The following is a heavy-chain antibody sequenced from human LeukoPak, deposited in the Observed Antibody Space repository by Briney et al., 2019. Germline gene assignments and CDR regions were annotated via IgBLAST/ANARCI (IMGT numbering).Heavy chain of an antibody. D-gene: IGHD3-10*01. CDR1: GFTFSSYS. J-gene: IGHJ3*02. Sequence: GGSLRLSCAASGFTFSSYSMNWVRQAPGKGLKWVSSISSSSSYIKYADSVKGRFTISRDNAKNSLYLQMNSLRAEDTAVYYCARDLRILTYYYGSGSINAFDIWGQGTMVTVSS. CDR3: ARDLRILTYYYGSGSINAFDI. CDR2: ISSSSSYI. V-gene: IGHV3-21*01.